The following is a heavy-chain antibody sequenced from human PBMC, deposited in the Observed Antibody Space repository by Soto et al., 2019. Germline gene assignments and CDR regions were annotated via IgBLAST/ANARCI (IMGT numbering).Heavy chain of an antibody. D-gene: IGHD6-6*01. CDR2: IYYSGST. CDR1: GGSISSGGYF. J-gene: IGHJ6*02. V-gene: IGHV4-31*03. CDR3: AREGAAPYYYYGMDV. Sequence: QVQLQESGPGLVKPSQTLSLTCTVSGGSISSGGYFWCLILQHPGKGLEWIGFIYYSGSTYYNPSLKSRVTISVDTSKNQFSLKLSSVTAAATAVYYCAREGAAPYYYYGMDVWGQGTTVTVSS.